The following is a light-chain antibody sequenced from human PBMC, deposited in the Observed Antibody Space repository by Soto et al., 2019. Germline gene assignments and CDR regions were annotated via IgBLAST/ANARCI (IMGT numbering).Light chain of an antibody. Sequence: QSALTQPASVSGSPGRSITISCTGTSSDVGSYNLVSWYQQHPGKAPKLMIYGVNKRPSGVSNRFSGSKSGNTASLTISGLQAEDEADYYCCSYAGISTFYVFGTGTKLTVL. CDR3: CSYAGISTFYV. CDR2: GVN. CDR1: SSDVGSYNL. J-gene: IGLJ1*01. V-gene: IGLV2-23*02.